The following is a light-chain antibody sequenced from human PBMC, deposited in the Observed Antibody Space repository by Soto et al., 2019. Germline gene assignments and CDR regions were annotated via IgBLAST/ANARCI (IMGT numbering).Light chain of an antibody. Sequence: EIVLTQSPGTLSLSPGDRATLSCRASQSISSSYLAWYQQRPGQAPRLLIYGASNRATGIPDRFSGSGSGTVLTLTIIRLEPEDFAVYYCQERTFGQGTKVE. CDR2: GAS. CDR1: QSISSSY. CDR3: QERT. V-gene: IGKV3-20*01. J-gene: IGKJ1*01.